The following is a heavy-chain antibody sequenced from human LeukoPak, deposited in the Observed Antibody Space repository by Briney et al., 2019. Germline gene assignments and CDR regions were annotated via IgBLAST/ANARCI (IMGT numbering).Heavy chain of an antibody. J-gene: IGHJ4*02. Sequence: SETLSLTCAVYGGSFGGYYWSWIRQPPGKGLEWIGEINHSGSTNYNPSLKSRVTISVDTSKNQFSLKLSSVTAADTAVYYCARDVYSNYYFDYWGQGTLVTVSS. CDR1: GGSFGGYY. V-gene: IGHV4-34*09. CDR2: INHSGST. CDR3: ARDVYSNYYFDY. D-gene: IGHD4-11*01.